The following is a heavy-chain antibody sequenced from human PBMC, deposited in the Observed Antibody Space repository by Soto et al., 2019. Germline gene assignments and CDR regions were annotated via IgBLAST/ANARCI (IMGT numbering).Heavy chain of an antibody. V-gene: IGHV1-18*01. CDR3: ARGRYGDY. CDR2: ISAHNGNT. Sequence: QVHLVQSGAEVKKPGTSVKVSCKGSGYTFTSYGITWVRQAPGQGLEWMGWISAHNGNTDYAQKLQGRVTVTRDTSTSKAYMELRSRRSDDTAVYYCARGRYGDYWGQGALVTVSS. J-gene: IGHJ4*02. D-gene: IGHD1-1*01. CDR1: GYTFTSYG.